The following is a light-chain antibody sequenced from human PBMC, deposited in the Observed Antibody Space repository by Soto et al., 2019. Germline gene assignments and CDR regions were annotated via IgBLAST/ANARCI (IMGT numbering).Light chain of an antibody. V-gene: IGLV2-14*01. J-gene: IGLJ1*01. CDR2: DVD. CDR3: SSYTSSSTGV. Sequence: QSALTQPASVSGSPGQSITISCTGTSSDVGGYNYVSWYQQHPGKAPKLMIYDVDNRPSGVSNRFSGSKSGNTASLTISGLQAEDEADYYCSSYTSSSTGVFGTGIKVTVL. CDR1: SSDVGGYNY.